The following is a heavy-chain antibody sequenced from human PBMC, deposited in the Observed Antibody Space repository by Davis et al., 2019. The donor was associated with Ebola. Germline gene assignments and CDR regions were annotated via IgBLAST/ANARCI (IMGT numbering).Heavy chain of an antibody. D-gene: IGHD4-17*01. V-gene: IGHV3-7*03. CDR3: ARGPTVTTVNSYFYGLDV. J-gene: IGHJ6*02. CDR2: IKVDGSAE. Sequence: PGGSLRLSCVASGFSFSSYWMSWVRQVPGKGLEWVANIKVDGSAEYYVGSVEGRFSISRDNAQNAVYLQMNSLRVEDTGIYYCARGPTVTTVNSYFYGLDVWGQGTTVTVSS. CDR1: GFSFSSYW.